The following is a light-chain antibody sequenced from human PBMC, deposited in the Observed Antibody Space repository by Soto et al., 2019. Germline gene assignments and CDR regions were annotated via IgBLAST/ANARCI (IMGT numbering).Light chain of an antibody. Sequence: EIVLTQSPGTLSLSPGERATLSCRASRSVSSSYLAWYQHKVGQAPRLLIYGTSNRANGIPDRFSGSGSGTDFTLIISRLEPEDFAVYYCQQYWSSPCTFGQGTKLEIK. CDR2: GTS. CDR1: RSVSSSY. V-gene: IGKV3-20*01. J-gene: IGKJ2*02. CDR3: QQYWSSPCT.